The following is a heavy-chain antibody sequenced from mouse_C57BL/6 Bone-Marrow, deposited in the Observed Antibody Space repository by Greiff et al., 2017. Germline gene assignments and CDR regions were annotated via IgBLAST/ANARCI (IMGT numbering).Heavy chain of an antibody. Sequence: DVHLVESGPGLAKPSQTLSLTCSVTGYSITSDYWNWIRKFPGNKLEYMGYISYSGSTYYNPSLKSRISITRDTSKNQYYLQLNSVTTEDTATYYCARYYDGSKGVNYFDYWGQGTTLTVSS. D-gene: IGHD2-3*01. CDR2: ISYSGST. V-gene: IGHV3-8*01. CDR3: ARYYDGSKGVNYFDY. J-gene: IGHJ2*01. CDR1: GYSITSDY.